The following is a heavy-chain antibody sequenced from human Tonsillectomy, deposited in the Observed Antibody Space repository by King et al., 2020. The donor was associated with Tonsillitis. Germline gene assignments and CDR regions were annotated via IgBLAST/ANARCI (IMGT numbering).Heavy chain of an antibody. CDR1: GGSISSGSYY. D-gene: IGHD6-13*01. Sequence: QLQESGPGLVKPSQTLSLTCTVSGGSISSGSYYWSWIRQPAGKGLEWIGRIYTSGSTHYNPSLKSRLTISVDTSKNQFSLNLSSVTAADTAVYYCARQQLVRFDYWGQGTLVTVSS. CDR3: ARQQLVRFDY. V-gene: IGHV4-61*02. J-gene: IGHJ4*02. CDR2: IYTSGST.